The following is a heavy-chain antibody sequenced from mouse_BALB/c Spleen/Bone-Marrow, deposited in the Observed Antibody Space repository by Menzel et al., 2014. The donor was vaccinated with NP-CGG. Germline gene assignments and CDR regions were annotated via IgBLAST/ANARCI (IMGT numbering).Heavy chain of an antibody. CDR3: AGSGGNYVAWFVY. J-gene: IGHJ3*01. Sequence: QVQLQQSGGEFVKPGAPVKLSCKASGYTFTRYWMHWVRQRPGRGLEWIGKIDLSYSETHYNHEFKDKATLTVDKSSSTAYIQLSSLTSEDSAVYFCAGSGGNYVAWFVYWGQGTLVTVSP. D-gene: IGHD2-1*01. CDR1: GYTFTRYW. V-gene: IGHV1-69*02. CDR2: IDLSYSET.